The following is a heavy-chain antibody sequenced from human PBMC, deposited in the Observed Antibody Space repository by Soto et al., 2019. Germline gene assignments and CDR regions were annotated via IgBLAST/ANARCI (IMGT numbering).Heavy chain of an antibody. CDR2: IYHSGST. D-gene: IGHD5-18*01. V-gene: IGHV4-4*02. Sequence: PSETLSLTCAVSGGSIRSSNWWTWVRQPPGKGLEWIGEIYHSGSTNYNPSLKSRVTISIDKSKNHFSLKLTSMTAADTAVYYCACIFSGGYGYGFYYYGMDVWGQGTTVT. CDR1: GGSIRSSNW. J-gene: IGHJ6*02. CDR3: ACIFSGGYGYGFYYYGMDV.